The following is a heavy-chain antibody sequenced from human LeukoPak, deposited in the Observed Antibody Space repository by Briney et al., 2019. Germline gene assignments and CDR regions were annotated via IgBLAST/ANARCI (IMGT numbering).Heavy chain of an antibody. J-gene: IGHJ4*02. Sequence: GSLRLSCAASGFTFITHTMSCVPHAPGKGLERVSTITGSGSGTYYADSVKGRFTISRDNSKNTLYLQMNSLRAEDTAVYYCARKTPLNCHDYWGQGTLVTVSS. CDR2: ITGSGSGT. D-gene: IGHD2-15*01. V-gene: IGHV3-23*01. CDR1: GFTFITHT. CDR3: ARKTPLNCHDY.